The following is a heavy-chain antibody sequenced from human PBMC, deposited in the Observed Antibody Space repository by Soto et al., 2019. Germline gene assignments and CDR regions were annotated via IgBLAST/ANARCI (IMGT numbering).Heavy chain of an antibody. CDR1: GGSISSSSYY. J-gene: IGHJ6*02. CDR3: ARLAGDLVVVTAIENYYYYGMDV. CDR2: IYYSGST. V-gene: IGHV4-39*01. Sequence: SETLSLTCTVSGGSISSSSYYWGWIRQPPGKGLEWIGSIYYSGSTYYNPSLKSRVTISVDTSKNQFSLKLSSVTAADTAVYYCARLAGDLVVVTAIENYYYYGMDVWGQGTTVTV. D-gene: IGHD2-21*02.